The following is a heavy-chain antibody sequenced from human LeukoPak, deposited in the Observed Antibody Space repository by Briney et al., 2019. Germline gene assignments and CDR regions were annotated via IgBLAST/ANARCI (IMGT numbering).Heavy chain of an antibody. CDR2: ISYDGSNK. J-gene: IGHJ4*02. V-gene: IGHV3-30-3*01. CDR1: GFTFSSYA. Sequence: GGSLGLSCAASGFTFSSYAMHWVRQAPGKGLEWVAVISYDGSNKYYADSVKGRFTISRDNSKNTLYLQMNSLRAEDTAVYYCARTRPDYYYDSSGPRWATFDYWGQGTLVTVSS. CDR3: ARTRPDYYYDSSGPRWATFDY. D-gene: IGHD3-22*01.